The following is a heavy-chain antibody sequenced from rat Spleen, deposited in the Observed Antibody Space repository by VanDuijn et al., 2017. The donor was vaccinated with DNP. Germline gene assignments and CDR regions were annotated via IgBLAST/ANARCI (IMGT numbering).Heavy chain of an antibody. CDR2: ITYDGSRT. CDR3: ATHLHTYLGSYFDY. J-gene: IGHJ2*01. D-gene: IGHD2-1*01. Sequence: EVQLVESGGGLVQPGRSLKLSCAASGFTFSHYNMAWVRQAPKKGLEWVATITYDGSRTYYRDSVKGRFTISRDNEQNTLYLQVDSLRSEDTATYYCATHLHTYLGSYFDYWGQGVMVTVSS. V-gene: IGHV5S10*01. CDR1: GFTFSHYN.